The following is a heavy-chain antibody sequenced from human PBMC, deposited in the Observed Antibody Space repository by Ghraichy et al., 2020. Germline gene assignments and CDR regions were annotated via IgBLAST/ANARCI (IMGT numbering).Heavy chain of an antibody. Sequence: GGSLRLSCAASGFTFSNYGMHWVRQAPGKGLEWVAVISFDGNSEYYADSVKGRFTISRDNSKKTLFLQMNSLRAEDTAIYYCAKAARGYKWNLREGFDPWGQGTLVTVSS. CDR2: ISFDGNSE. J-gene: IGHJ5*02. D-gene: IGHD1-20*01. CDR3: AKAARGYKWNLREGFDP. CDR1: GFTFSNYG. V-gene: IGHV3-30*18.